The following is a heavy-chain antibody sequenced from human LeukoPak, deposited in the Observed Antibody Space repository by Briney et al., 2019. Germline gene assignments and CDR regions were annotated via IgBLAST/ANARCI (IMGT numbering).Heavy chain of an antibody. D-gene: IGHD3-16*01. V-gene: IGHV3-7*05. J-gene: IGHJ4*02. CDR2: IKQDGSAI. CDR1: GFSFSSYW. CDR3: ARNRGAGGGYFDY. Sequence: GGSLRLSCAASGFSFSSYWMSWVRQAPGKGLEWVANIKQDGSAISYVDSVKGRFTTSRDNAKNSLYLQRNSLRAEDTAVYYCARNRGAGGGYFDYWGQGALVTVSS.